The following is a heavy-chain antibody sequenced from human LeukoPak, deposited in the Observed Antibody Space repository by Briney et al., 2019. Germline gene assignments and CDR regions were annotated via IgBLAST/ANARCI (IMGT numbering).Heavy chain of an antibody. CDR2: IWYDGSNK. D-gene: IGHD3-9*01. CDR1: GFTFSSYG. Sequence: PGGSLRLSCAASGFTFSSYGMHWVRQAPGKGLEWVAVIWYDGSNKYFADSVKGRFTISRDSSKNTLYLQMNSLRAEDTAVYYCARDYTGYFPWGQGTLVIVSS. V-gene: IGHV3-33*01. CDR3: ARDYTGYFP. J-gene: IGHJ5*02.